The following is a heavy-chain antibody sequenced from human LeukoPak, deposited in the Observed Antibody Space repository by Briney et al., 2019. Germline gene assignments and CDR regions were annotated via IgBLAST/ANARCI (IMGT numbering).Heavy chain of an antibody. Sequence: ASVKVSCKASGYSFTSYGIGWVRQAPGQGLEWMRWISAYLGNTNYAQRFQDRVTMTIDTSANTAYMELRSLRSDDTAVYYCAREDFGDLIDYWGQGTLVTVSS. V-gene: IGHV1-18*01. J-gene: IGHJ4*02. CDR1: GYSFTSYG. CDR3: AREDFGDLIDY. CDR2: ISAYLGNT. D-gene: IGHD3-3*01.